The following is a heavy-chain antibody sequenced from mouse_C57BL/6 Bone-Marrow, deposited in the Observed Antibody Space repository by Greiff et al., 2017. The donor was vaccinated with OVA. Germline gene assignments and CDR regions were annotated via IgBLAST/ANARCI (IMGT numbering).Heavy chain of an antibody. V-gene: IGHV7-1*01. CDR3: ARAPYDGDCDY. CDR2: SRNKANDYTT. CDR1: GFTFSDFY. Sequence: DVQLVESGGGLVQSGRSLRLSCATSGFTFSDFYMEWVRQAPGKGLEWIAASRNKANDYTTEYSASVKGRFIVSRDTSQSILYLQMNALRAEDTAIYYCARAPYDGDCDYWGQGTTLTVSS. J-gene: IGHJ2*01. D-gene: IGHD2-3*01.